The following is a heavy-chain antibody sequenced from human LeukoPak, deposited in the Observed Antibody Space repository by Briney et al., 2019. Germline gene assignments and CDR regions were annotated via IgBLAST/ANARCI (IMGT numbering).Heavy chain of an antibody. D-gene: IGHD1-26*01. V-gene: IGHV4-34*01. CDR3: ARGALVGATSDY. CDR2: INHSGST. Sequence: SETLPLTCAVYGGSFSGYYWSWIRQPPGKGLEWIGEINHSGSTNYNPSLKSRVTISVDTSKNQFSLKLSSVTAADTAVYYCARGALVGATSDYWGQGTLVTVSS. J-gene: IGHJ4*02. CDR1: GGSFSGYY.